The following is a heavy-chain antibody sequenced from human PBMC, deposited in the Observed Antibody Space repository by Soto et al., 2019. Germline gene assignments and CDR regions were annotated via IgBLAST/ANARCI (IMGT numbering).Heavy chain of an antibody. CDR2: IKSQADGGTT. Sequence: GGSLRLSCAASGFTISKAWKKWVRQAPEPKIERVGRIKSQADGGTTDYAAPVKGRFAISRDDSKNIVYLQMNSLKIEDPAVYYCTSDSYRTMIIVRFDYCGHGTLVTVSS. J-gene: IGHJ4*01. V-gene: IGHV3-15*07. CDR3: TSDSYRTMIIVRFDY. CDR1: GFTISKAW. D-gene: IGHD3-22*01.